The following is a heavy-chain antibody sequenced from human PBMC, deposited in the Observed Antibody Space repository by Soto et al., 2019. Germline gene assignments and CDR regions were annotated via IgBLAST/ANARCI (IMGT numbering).Heavy chain of an antibody. CDR3: DTSIYDSPTPLYS. Sequence: PSETLSLTCTVSGGSISSGGYSWSWIRQPPGKGLEWIGYIYHSGSTYYNPSLKSRVTISVDRSKNQFSLKLSSVLAATPAVYNCDTSIYDSPTPLYSWGQGTLVTVSS. CDR1: GGSISSGGYS. J-gene: IGHJ4*02. D-gene: IGHD3-22*01. V-gene: IGHV4-30-2*01. CDR2: IYHSGST.